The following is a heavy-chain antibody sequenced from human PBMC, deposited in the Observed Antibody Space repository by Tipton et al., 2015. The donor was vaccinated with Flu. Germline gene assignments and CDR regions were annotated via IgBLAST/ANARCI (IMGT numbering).Heavy chain of an antibody. D-gene: IGHD6-6*01. CDR3: AREGGIGQLGYDY. J-gene: IGHJ4*02. CDR1: GSTFSSYW. V-gene: IGHV3-7*01. Sequence: SLRLSCAASGSTFSSYWMSWVRQAPGKGLEWVANIKQDGSEKYYVDSVKGRFTISRDNAKNSLYLQMNSLRAEDTAVYYCAREGGIGQLGYDYWGQGTLVTVSS. CDR2: IKQDGSEK.